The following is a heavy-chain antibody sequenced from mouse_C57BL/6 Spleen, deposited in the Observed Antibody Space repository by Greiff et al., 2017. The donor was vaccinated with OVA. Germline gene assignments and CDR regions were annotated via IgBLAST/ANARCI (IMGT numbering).Heavy chain of an antibody. Sequence: VQLQQSGAELVRPGASVTLSCKASGYTFTDYEMHWVKQTPVHGLEWIGAIDPETGGTAYNQKFKGKAILTADKSSSTAYMELRSLTSEDSAVYYCTRGESSEGAMDYWGQGTSVTVSS. CDR1: GYTFTDYE. CDR2: IDPETGGT. D-gene: IGHD3-2*02. J-gene: IGHJ4*01. V-gene: IGHV1-15*01. CDR3: TRGESSEGAMDY.